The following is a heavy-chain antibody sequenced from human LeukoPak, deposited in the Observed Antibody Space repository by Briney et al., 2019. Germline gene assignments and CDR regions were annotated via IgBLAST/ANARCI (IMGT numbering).Heavy chain of an antibody. CDR3: AKPRTGTYSEGNDY. J-gene: IGHJ4*02. D-gene: IGHD1-26*01. V-gene: IGHV3-48*01. Sequence: PGGSLRLSCETSGFIFSAFRMTWVRQAPGKGLEWVAYISRDGTITHFADSVKGRFTVSRDDAKNSLFLQMDSLRGEDTAVYYCAKPRTGTYSEGNDYWGQGTLVTVSS. CDR2: ISRDGTIT. CDR1: GFIFSAFR.